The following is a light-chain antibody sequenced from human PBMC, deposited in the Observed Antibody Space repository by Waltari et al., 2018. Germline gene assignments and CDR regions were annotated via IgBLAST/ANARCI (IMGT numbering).Light chain of an antibody. J-gene: IGKJ1*01. CDR3: QQYDTFMWT. CDR1: QSISGW. CDR2: KAS. Sequence: DIQMTQSPSTLSASVGDRVTITCRASQSISGWLAWYQQKPGKAPKLLSYKASTLESGVPSRFSGSGSGTEFTLTINSLQPDDFATYHCQQYDTFMWTFGQGTKVDI. V-gene: IGKV1-5*03.